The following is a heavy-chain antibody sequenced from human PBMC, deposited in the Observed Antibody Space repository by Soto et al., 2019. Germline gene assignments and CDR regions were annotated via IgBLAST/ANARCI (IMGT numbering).Heavy chain of an antibody. V-gene: IGHV4-31*03. CDR2: IYYSGST. J-gene: IGHJ5*02. Sequence: PSETLSLTCTVSGGSISSGGYYWSWIRQHPGKGLEWIGYIYYSGSTYYNPSLKSRVTISVDTSKNQFSLKLSSVTAADTAVYYCARVKAADSQGFDPWGQGTLVTVSS. CDR1: GGSISSGGYY. CDR3: ARVKAADSQGFDP. D-gene: IGHD6-13*01.